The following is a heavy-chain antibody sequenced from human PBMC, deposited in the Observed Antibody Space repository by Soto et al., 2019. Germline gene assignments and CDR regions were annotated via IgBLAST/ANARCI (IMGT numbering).Heavy chain of an antibody. CDR2: FDPEDGET. V-gene: IGHV1-24*01. Sequence: QVQLVPSGAEVKKPGASVKVSCKVSGYTLTELSMHWVRQAPGKGLEWMGGFDPEDGETIYAQKFQGRVTMTEDTSTDTAYMELSSRSSEDTAVYYCATSGFARFGLRATPDYWGQGTLVTVSS. CDR1: GYTLTELS. J-gene: IGHJ4*02. D-gene: IGHD3-10*01. CDR3: ATSGFARFGLRATPDY.